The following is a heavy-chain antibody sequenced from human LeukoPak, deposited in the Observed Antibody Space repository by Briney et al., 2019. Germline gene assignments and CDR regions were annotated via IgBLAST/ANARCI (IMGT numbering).Heavy chain of an antibody. CDR2: MNPNSGNT. CDR1: GYTFTSYD. J-gene: IGHJ4*02. Sequence: ASVKVSCKASGYTFTSYDINWVRQATGQGLEWMGWMNPNSGNTGYAQKFQGRVTITRNTSISTAYMELSSLRSEDTAVYYCARGHRWGATFNAYFDYWGQGTLVTVSS. V-gene: IGHV1-8*03. D-gene: IGHD1-26*01. CDR3: ARGHRWGATFNAYFDY.